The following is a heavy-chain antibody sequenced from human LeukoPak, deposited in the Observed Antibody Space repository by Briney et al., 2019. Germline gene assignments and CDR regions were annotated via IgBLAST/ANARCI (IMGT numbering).Heavy chain of an antibody. V-gene: IGHV4-30-4*01. Sequence: SETLSLTCTVSGGSISSGDYYWSWIRQPPGKGLEWIGEINHSGSTNYNPSLKSRVTISVDTSKNQFSLKLSSVTAADTAVYYCARGKYSSGWYYKGYFDYWGQGTLVTVSS. CDR2: INHSGST. CDR3: ARGKYSSGWYYKGYFDY. CDR1: GGSISSGDYY. J-gene: IGHJ4*02. D-gene: IGHD6-19*01.